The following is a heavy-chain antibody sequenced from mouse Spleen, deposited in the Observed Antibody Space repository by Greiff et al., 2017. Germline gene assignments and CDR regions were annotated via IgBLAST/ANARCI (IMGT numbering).Heavy chain of an antibody. Sequence: VQLKESGAELVRPGASVKLSCTASGFNIKDDYMHWVKQRPEQGLEWIGWIDPENGDTEYASKFQGKATITADTSSNTAYLQLSSLTSEDTAVYYCTMITTRGYAMDYWGQGTSVTVSS. CDR1: GFNIKDDY. CDR3: TMITTRGYAMDY. D-gene: IGHD2-4*01. V-gene: IGHV14-4*01. CDR2: IDPENGDT. J-gene: IGHJ4*01.